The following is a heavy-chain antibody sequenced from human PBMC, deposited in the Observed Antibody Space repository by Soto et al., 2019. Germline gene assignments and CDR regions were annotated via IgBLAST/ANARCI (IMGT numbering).Heavy chain of an antibody. CDR1: GGSISRYY. J-gene: IGHJ4*02. V-gene: IGHV4-59*08. CDR3: ARRNGCTFDY. Sequence: QVQLQESGPGLVKHSETLSLTCTVSGGSISRYYWSWIRQPPVKGLEWIGYIYYSGSTNYTPALISGVTISVDTSKNQSSLKLCSVTAAGTAVYYCARRNGCTFDYWGQGTLVTVSS. CDR2: IYYSGST. D-gene: IGHD2-8*01.